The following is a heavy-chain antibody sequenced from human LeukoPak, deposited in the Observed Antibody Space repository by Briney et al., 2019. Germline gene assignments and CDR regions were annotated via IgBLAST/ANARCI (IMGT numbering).Heavy chain of an antibody. CDR2: INPDSGDT. J-gene: IGHJ4*02. CDR1: GYTFTGYY. V-gene: IGHV1-2*02. D-gene: IGHD3-3*01. Sequence: ASMKVSCKASGYTFTGYYMHWVRQAPGQGLEWMGWINPDSGDTYYAQNFQGRVTMIRDTSISTAYMQLSRLRSDDTAVYYRARGGGTIFGVINDWGQGTLVTVSS. CDR3: ARGGGTIFGVIND.